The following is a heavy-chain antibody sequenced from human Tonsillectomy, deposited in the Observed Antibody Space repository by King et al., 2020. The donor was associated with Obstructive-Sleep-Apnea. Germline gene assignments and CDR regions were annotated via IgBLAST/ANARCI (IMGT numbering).Heavy chain of an antibody. CDR3: ERGPYDFWSPGRHLGC. V-gene: IGHV4-34*01. Sequence: VQLQQWGAGLLKPSETLSLTCAVYGGSFSGYYWSWIRQPPGKGLEWIGEINHSGSTNYNPSLKSRVTISVDTSKNQFSLKLISVTAADTAVYYCERGPYDFWSPGRHLGCWGQGTLVTVSS. CDR1: GGSFSGYY. J-gene: IGHJ4*02. D-gene: IGHD3-3*01. CDR2: INHSGST.